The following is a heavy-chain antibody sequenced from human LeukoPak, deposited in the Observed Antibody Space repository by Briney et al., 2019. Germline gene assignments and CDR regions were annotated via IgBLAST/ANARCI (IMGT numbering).Heavy chain of an antibody. CDR3: ATDLPYYDFWSGYRNC. D-gene: IGHD3-3*01. V-gene: IGHV1-24*01. J-gene: IGHJ4*02. CDR2: FDPEDGET. CDR1: GYTLTELS. Sequence: ASVKVSCKVSGYTLTELSMHWVRQAPGKGLEWMGGFDPEDGETIYAQKFQGRVTMTEDTSTDTAYMELSSLRSEDTAVYYCATDLPYYDFWSGYRNCWGQGTLVTVSS.